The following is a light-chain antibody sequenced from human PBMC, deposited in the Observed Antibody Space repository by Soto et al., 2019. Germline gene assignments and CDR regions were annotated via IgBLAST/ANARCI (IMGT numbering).Light chain of an antibody. CDR3: SSYTTSSTRV. Sequence: QSLLSPPASVSGTPGQSITISFPGTSRDVVAYDYVSWYQQHPDKAPNLMIYEVSYRPSGVSNRFSASKSVNTATLTISGLQAEDEADYYCSSYTTSSTRVFGTGTKVTV. J-gene: IGLJ1*01. CDR1: SRDVVAYDY. V-gene: IGLV2-14*03. CDR2: EVS.